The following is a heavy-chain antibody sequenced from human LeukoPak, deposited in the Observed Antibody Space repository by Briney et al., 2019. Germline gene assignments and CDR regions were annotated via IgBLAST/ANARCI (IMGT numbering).Heavy chain of an antibody. D-gene: IGHD3-10*01. Sequence: ASVKVSCKVSGYTLTELSMHWVRQAPGKGLEWMGGFDPEDGETIYAQKFQGRVTMTEDTSTDTAYMELSSLRSEDTAVYYCATGGITMVRGVPYGMDVWGKGTTVTVSS. CDR2: FDPEDGET. V-gene: IGHV1-24*01. CDR1: GYTLTELS. J-gene: IGHJ6*04. CDR3: ATGGITMVRGVPYGMDV.